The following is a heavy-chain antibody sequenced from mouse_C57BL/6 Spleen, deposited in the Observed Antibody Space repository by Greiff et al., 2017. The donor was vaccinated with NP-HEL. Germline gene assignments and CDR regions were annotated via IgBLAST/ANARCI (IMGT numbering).Heavy chain of an antibody. D-gene: IGHD1-1*01. Sequence: QVQLQQPGAELVMPGASVKLSCKASGYTFTSYWMHWVKQRPGQGLEWIGEIDPSDSYTNYNQKFKGKSTLTVDKSSSTAYMQLSSLTSEDSAVYYCARHYGRDYAMDYWGQGTSVTVSS. CDR1: GYTFTSYW. J-gene: IGHJ4*01. CDR3: ARHYGRDYAMDY. CDR2: IDPSDSYT. V-gene: IGHV1-69*01.